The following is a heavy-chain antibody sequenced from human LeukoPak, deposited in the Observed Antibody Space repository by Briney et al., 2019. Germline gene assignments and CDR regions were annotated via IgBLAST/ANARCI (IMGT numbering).Heavy chain of an antibody. J-gene: IGHJ6*02. CDR2: INHSGST. D-gene: IGHD3-10*01. V-gene: IGHV4-34*01. Sequence: SETLSLTCAVYGGSFSGYYWSWIRQPPGKGLEWTGEINHSGSTNYNPSVKSRVTISVDTSKNQFSLKLSSVTAADTAVYYCARGRITMVRGAPHYYYYGMDVWGQGTTVTVSS. CDR3: ARGRITMVRGAPHYYYYGMDV. CDR1: GGSFSGYY.